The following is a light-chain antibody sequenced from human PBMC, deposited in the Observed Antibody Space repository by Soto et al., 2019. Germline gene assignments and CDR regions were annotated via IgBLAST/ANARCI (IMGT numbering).Light chain of an antibody. V-gene: IGLV2-8*01. CDR2: EVN. CDR3: SSYAGSNMVV. CDR1: SSDVGGYSY. J-gene: IGLJ2*01. Sequence: QSALTQPPSASGSPGQAVTISCTGTSSDVGGYSYVSWYQQHPGKAPKVMIYEVNKRPSGVPDRFSGSKSGNTASLTVSGLQTEDEADYYCSSYAGSNMVVFGGGTKLTVL.